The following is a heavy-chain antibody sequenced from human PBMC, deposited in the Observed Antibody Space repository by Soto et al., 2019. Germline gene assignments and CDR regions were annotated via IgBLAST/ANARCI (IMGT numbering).Heavy chain of an antibody. CDR3: ARDGVPSYYYGSGAPGYYYYGMDV. D-gene: IGHD3-10*01. V-gene: IGHV1-18*01. CDR1: GYTLTSYG. J-gene: IGHJ6*02. CDR2: ISAYNGNT. Sequence: ASVKVSCKASGYTLTSYGISWVRQAPGQGLEWMGWISAYNGNTNRAQKLQGRVTMTTDTSTSTAYMELGSLRSDDTAVYYCARDGVPSYYYGSGAPGYYYYGMDVWGQGTTVTVSS.